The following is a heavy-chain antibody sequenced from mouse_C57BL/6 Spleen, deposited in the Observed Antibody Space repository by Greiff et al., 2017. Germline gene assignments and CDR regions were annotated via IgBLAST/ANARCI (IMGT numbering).Heavy chain of an antibody. Sequence: EVQLQQSGPELVKPGASVKISCKASGYTFTDYYMNWVKQSHGKSLEWIGDINPNNGGTSYNQKFTGKATLTVDKSSSTAYMELRSLTSEDSAVYYCARDNSNFCDYWGQGTTLTVSS. J-gene: IGHJ2*01. D-gene: IGHD2-5*01. CDR2: INPNNGGT. CDR3: ARDNSNFCDY. CDR1: GYTFTDYY. V-gene: IGHV1-26*01.